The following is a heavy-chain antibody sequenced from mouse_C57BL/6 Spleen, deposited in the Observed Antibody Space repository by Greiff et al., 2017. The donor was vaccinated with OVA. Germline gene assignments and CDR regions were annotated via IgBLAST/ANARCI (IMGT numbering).Heavy chain of an antibody. CDR2: ISSGGDYI. CDR3: TRVDGYYAMDY. J-gene: IGHJ4*01. Sequence: EVQRVESGEGLVKPGGSLKLSCAASGFTFSSYAMSWVRQTPEKRLEWVAYISSGGDYIYYADTVKGRFTISRDNARNTLYLQMSSLKSEDTAMYYCTRVDGYYAMDYWGQGTSVTVSS. CDR1: GFTFSSYA. V-gene: IGHV5-9-1*02. D-gene: IGHD2-3*01.